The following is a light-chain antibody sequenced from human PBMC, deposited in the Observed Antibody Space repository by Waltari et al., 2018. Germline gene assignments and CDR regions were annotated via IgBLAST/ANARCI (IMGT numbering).Light chain of an antibody. Sequence: EVVMTQSPATLSVSPGERATLSCRASQSVSSNLAWYQQKPAHQAPRLRIYGASTRASGIPARFTGSGSGTEFTLTISSLQSEDSAIYYCQQYNRWPPITFGQGTRLEIK. J-gene: IGKJ5*01. V-gene: IGKV3-15*01. CDR2: GAS. CDR1: QSVSSN. CDR3: QQYNRWPPIT.